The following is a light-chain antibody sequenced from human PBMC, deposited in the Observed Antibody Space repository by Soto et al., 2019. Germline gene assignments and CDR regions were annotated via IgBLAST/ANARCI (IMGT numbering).Light chain of an antibody. CDR3: QQYNNWPPLT. CDR2: GAS. CDR1: QSFRGL. J-gene: IGKJ4*01. Sequence: EIVLTQSPATLSLSPGERATLSCRASQSFRGLLAWYQQKPGQAPRLLIYGASTRATGIPARFSGSGSGTEFTLTISSLQSEDFAVYYCQQYNNWPPLTFGGGTKVDIK. V-gene: IGKV3-15*01.